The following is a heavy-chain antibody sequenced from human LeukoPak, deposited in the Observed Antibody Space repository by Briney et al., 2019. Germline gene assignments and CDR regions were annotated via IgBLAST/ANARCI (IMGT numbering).Heavy chain of an antibody. Sequence: ASVKVSCKASGYTFTSYAMNWVRQAPGQGLEWMGWINTNTGNPTYAQGFTGRFVFSLDTSVSTAYLQISSLKAEDTAVYYCARDRDCSSTSCYNYNMWFDPWGQGTLATVSS. J-gene: IGHJ5*02. D-gene: IGHD2-2*02. CDR3: ARDRDCSSTSCYNYNMWFDP. CDR1: GYTFTSYA. V-gene: IGHV7-4-1*02. CDR2: INTNTGNP.